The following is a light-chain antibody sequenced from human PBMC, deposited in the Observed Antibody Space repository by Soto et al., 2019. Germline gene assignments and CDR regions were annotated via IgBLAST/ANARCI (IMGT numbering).Light chain of an antibody. J-gene: IGKJ1*01. Sequence: EIVLRQSPGTLSLSRGERATLSCRASESVASSFLAWYQQKPGQAPRLLLFGAARRATGTPDRFSGSGSGTDVSLTISRMEPEDLAVYYCEQYVTSPGTVGQGTKV. CDR3: EQYVTSPGT. CDR2: GAA. CDR1: ESVASSF. V-gene: IGKV3-20*01.